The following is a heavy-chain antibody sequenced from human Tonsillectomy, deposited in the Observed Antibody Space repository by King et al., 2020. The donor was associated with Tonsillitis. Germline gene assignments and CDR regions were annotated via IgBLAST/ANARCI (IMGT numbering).Heavy chain of an antibody. D-gene: IGHD2-8*01. Sequence: QLVQSGAEVKKPGASVKVSCKASGYTFTRHYTHWVRQAPGQGFEWVGIINSSVGSTTYAQRFQGRVTMTTDTSTSTVYMELSSLRLEDTAVYYCAREAPRNGHNGRWLDPWGQGTLVTVSS. CDR2: INSSVGST. CDR3: AREAPRNGHNGRWLDP. CDR1: GYTFTRHY. V-gene: IGHV1-46*01. J-gene: IGHJ5*02.